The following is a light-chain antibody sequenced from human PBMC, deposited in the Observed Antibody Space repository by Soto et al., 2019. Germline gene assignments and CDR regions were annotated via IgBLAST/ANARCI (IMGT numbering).Light chain of an antibody. CDR2: DAS. CDR1: QSISSR. CDR3: QQYNSYSLT. Sequence: DIQMTQSPCTLSASVGDRVTITCRASQSISSRLAWYQQKPGKAPKLLIYDASNLESGVPSRFSGSGSGTEFTLTISSLQPDDFATYYCQQYNSYSLTIGGGTKVEIK. V-gene: IGKV1-5*01. J-gene: IGKJ4*02.